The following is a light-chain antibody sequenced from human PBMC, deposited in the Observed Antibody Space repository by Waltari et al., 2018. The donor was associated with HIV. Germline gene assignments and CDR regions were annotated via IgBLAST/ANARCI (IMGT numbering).Light chain of an antibody. CDR1: RSNICNNY. CDR3: ATWDTSLQSLL. V-gene: IGLV1-51*02. CDR2: END. J-gene: IGLJ2*01. Sequence: QSFLTQPPSMSAAPGQSVSISCSGTRSNICNNYVSWYLQFPGTAPRLIIFENDQRATWVPDRFFATKSGTSATLGISRLLTGDEASYYCATWDTSLQSLLFGGGTKLT.